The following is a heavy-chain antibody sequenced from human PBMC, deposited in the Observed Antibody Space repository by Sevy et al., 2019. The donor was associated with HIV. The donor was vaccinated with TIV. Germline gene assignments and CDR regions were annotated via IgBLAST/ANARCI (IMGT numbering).Heavy chain of an antibody. CDR3: ARSFEYSSSLYYYYYYGMDV. J-gene: IGHJ6*02. D-gene: IGHD6-6*01. CDR1: GGSISSYY. Sequence: SETLSLTCTVSGGSISSYYWSWTRQPPGKGLEWIGYIYYSGSTNYNPYLKSRVTISVDTSKNQFSLKLSSVTAADTAVYYCARSFEYSSSLYYYYYYGMDVWGQGTTVTVSS. V-gene: IGHV4-59*13. CDR2: IYYSGST.